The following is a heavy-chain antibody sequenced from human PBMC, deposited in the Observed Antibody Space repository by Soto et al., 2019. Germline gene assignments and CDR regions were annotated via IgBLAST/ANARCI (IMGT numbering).Heavy chain of an antibody. Sequence: ESGGGVVQPGRSLRLSCAASGFTFSSYAMHWVRQAPGKGLEWVAVISYDGSNKYYADSVKGRFTISRDNSKNTLYLQMNSLRAEDTAVYYCARDPFCSGGSCYSYFDYWGQGTLVTVSS. D-gene: IGHD2-15*01. V-gene: IGHV3-30-3*01. J-gene: IGHJ4*02. CDR1: GFTFSSYA. CDR3: ARDPFCSGGSCYSYFDY. CDR2: ISYDGSNK.